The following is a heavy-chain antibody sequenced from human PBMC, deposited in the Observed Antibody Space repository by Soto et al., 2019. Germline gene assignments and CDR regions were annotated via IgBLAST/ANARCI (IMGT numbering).Heavy chain of an antibody. CDR3: ARGGVDVVATSAVDY. V-gene: IGHV1-69*01. CDR1: GGTFNNYA. D-gene: IGHD5-12*01. J-gene: IGHJ4*02. CDR2: IIPIIGTA. Sequence: QVQLVQSGAEVKKPGSSVKVSCKASGGTFNNYAISWVRQAPGQGLEWMGGIIPIIGTADYAHKFQGRLAISADESTGTTFMELSRLRSEDTALYYCARGGVDVVATSAVDYWGQGPLVTVSS.